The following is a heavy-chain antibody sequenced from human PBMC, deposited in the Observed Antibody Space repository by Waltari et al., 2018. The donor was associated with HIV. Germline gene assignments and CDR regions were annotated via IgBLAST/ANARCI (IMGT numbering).Heavy chain of an antibody. Sequence: LSCAASGFTFSNAWMSWVRQAPGKGLEWVGRIKSKTDGGTTDYAAPVKGRFTISRDDSKNTLYLQMNSLKTEDTAVYYCTTFLNYYDSSGYLDAFDIWGQGTMVTVSS. J-gene: IGHJ3*02. D-gene: IGHD3-22*01. CDR1: GFTFSNAW. V-gene: IGHV3-15*01. CDR2: IKSKTDGGTT. CDR3: TTFLNYYDSSGYLDAFDI.